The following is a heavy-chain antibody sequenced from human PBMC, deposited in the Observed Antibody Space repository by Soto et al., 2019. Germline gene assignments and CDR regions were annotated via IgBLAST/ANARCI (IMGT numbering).Heavy chain of an antibody. CDR3: ARESRVSAVAGFYYGMDV. J-gene: IGHJ6*02. V-gene: IGHV1-2*04. CDR1: GYTFTGYY. D-gene: IGHD6-19*01. Sequence: ASVKVSCKASGYTFTGYYMHWVRQAPGQGLEWMGWISPNSGGTNYAQKFQGWVTMTRDTSISTAYMELSRLRSDDTAVYYCARESRVSAVAGFYYGMDVWGQGTTVTVSS. CDR2: ISPNSGGT.